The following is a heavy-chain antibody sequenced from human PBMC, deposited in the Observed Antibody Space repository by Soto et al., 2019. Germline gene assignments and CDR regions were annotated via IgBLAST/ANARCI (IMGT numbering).Heavy chain of an antibody. CDR2: ISKSDYT. CDR3: AREDSIIIPAVSDF. V-gene: IGHV3-21*01. Sequence: VGSLRLSCTVSGFAFNNYGINWVRQAPGKGLEWVSSISKSDYTYYSDSVKGRFAISRDNAKSSVSLQMNTLRVEDTAVYYCAREDSIIIPAVSDFWGQGTLVTVSS. D-gene: IGHD2-2*01. CDR1: GFAFNNYG. J-gene: IGHJ4*02.